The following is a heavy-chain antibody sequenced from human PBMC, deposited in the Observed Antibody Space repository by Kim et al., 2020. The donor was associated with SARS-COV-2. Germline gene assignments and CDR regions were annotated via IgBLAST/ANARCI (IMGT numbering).Heavy chain of an antibody. Sequence: GESLKISCKGSGYSFTSYWISWVRQMPGKGLEWMGRIDPSDSYTNYSPSFQGHVTISADKSISTAYLQWSSLKASDTAMYYCASTYYYDSSGYYLENYYYYYGMDVWGQGTTVTVSS. CDR2: IDPSDSYT. J-gene: IGHJ6*02. CDR1: GYSFTSYW. D-gene: IGHD3-22*01. V-gene: IGHV5-10-1*01. CDR3: ASTYYYDSSGYYLENYYYYYGMDV.